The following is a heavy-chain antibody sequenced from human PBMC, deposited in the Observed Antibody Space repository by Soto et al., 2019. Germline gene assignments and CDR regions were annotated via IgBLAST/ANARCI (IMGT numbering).Heavy chain of an antibody. CDR1: GFTFSDYY. CDR2: ISSSSSYT. J-gene: IGHJ4*02. Sequence: GSLRLSCAASGFTFSDYYMNWIRQAPGKGLEWVSYISSSSSYTNYADSVKGRFTISRDNAKNSLYLQMNSLRAEDTAVYYCARDPVGGYSYHDYWGQGTLVTVSS. D-gene: IGHD5-18*01. CDR3: ARDPVGGYSYHDY. V-gene: IGHV3-11*05.